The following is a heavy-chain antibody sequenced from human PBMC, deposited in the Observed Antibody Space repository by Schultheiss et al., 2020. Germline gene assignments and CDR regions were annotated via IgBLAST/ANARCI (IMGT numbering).Heavy chain of an antibody. CDR2: ISGSGGST. D-gene: IGHD3-22*01. Sequence: GGSLRLSCAASGFTFSSYAMSWVRQAPGKGLEWVSAISGSGGSTYYADSVKGRFTISRDNSKNTLYLQMNSLRAEDTAVYYCARERHDSRPYRHYYYYMDVWGKGTTVTVSS. CDR3: ARERHDSRPYRHYYYYMDV. CDR1: GFTFSSYA. V-gene: IGHV3-23*01. J-gene: IGHJ6*03.